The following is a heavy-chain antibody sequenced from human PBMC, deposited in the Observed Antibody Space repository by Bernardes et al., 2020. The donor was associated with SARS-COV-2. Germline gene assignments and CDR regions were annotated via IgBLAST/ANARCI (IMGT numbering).Heavy chain of an antibody. D-gene: IGHD6-6*01. CDR1: GYSISSSNW. CDR3: ARWGQLGFDP. CDR2: IYYSVSI. V-gene: IGHV4-28*05. J-gene: IGHJ5*01. Sequence: SETLSLTCAVSGYSISSSNWCCFIRQPPGKGLGWFGYIYYSVSIYYNPSLKSRFTMSVDTSKNQFSLKMSSVTAVDTAVYYCARWGQLGFDPLGQGTLVTVSS.